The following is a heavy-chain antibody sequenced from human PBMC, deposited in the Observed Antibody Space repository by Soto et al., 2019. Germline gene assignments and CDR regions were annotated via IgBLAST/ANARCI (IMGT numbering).Heavy chain of an antibody. Sequence: GGSLRLSCAASGFTFSSYDMHWVRQATGKGLEWVSAIGTAGDPYYPGSVKGRLTISRENAKNSLYLQMNSLRAGDTAVYYCARGVLTPADIVVVPAAQPMDVWGQGTMVTV. CDR3: ARGVLTPADIVVVPAAQPMDV. D-gene: IGHD2-2*01. CDR2: IGTAGDP. J-gene: IGHJ6*02. CDR1: GFTFSSYD. V-gene: IGHV3-13*05.